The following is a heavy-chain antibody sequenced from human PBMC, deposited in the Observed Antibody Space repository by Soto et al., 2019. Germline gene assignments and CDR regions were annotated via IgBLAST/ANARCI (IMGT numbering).Heavy chain of an antibody. V-gene: IGHV1-18*01. Sequence: QVQLVQSGAEVKKPGASVKVSCKASGYTFTSYGISWVRQAPGQGLEWMGWISAYNGNTNYAQKLQGRVTMTTDTPTSTADMELRSLRSDDTAVYYCARVWDYYDSTPAFDYWGQGTLVTVSS. CDR2: ISAYNGNT. CDR1: GYTFTSYG. J-gene: IGHJ4*02. CDR3: ARVWDYYDSTPAFDY. D-gene: IGHD3-22*01.